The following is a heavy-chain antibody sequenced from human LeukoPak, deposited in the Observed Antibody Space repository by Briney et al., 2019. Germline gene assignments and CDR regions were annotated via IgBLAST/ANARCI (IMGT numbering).Heavy chain of an antibody. CDR2: IYYSGST. CDR3: ARVPQQLVPYFDY. D-gene: IGHD6-13*01. Sequence: PSQTLSLTCTLSAGSISSYYWSSIQQPPGKGLEWNGYIYYSGSTNYNPSLKSRGPISVDPSKNQFSLKLSSVTAADPAVYYCARVPQQLVPYFDYWGQGTLVTVSS. J-gene: IGHJ4*02. V-gene: IGHV4-59*01. CDR1: AGSISSYY.